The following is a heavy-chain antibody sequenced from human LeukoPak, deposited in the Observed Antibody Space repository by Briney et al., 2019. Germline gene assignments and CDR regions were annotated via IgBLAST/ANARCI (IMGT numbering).Heavy chain of an antibody. D-gene: IGHD6-19*01. J-gene: IGHJ4*02. CDR3: ATLLGWSSGWYFGY. CDR2: IYYSGST. V-gene: IGHV4-59*01. CDR1: GGSISSYI. Sequence: SETLSLTCTVPGGSISSYIWSWIRQPPGKGLEWIGYIYYSGSTNYNPSLKSRVTISVDTSKNQFSLKLSSVTAADTAVYYCATLLGWSSGWYFGYWGQGTLVTVSS.